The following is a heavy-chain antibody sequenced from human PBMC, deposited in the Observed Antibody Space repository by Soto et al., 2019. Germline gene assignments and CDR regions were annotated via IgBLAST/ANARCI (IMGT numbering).Heavy chain of an antibody. J-gene: IGHJ4*02. CDR3: ARSLRGYSGYSGY. Sequence: QVQLVESGGGLVKPGGCLRLSCAASGFTFSDYYMGWIGQAPGKWLEWVSYISSSGSDTNYADSVKGRFTVSRDNAKNSLYLQMNSLRAEDTAVYYCARSLRGYSGYSGYWGQGTLVTVSS. D-gene: IGHD5-12*01. CDR2: ISSSGSDT. V-gene: IGHV3-11*05. CDR1: GFTFSDYY.